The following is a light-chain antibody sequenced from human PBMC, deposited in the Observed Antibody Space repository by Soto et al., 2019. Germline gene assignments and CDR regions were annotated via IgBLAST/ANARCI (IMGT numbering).Light chain of an antibody. CDR2: GAS. V-gene: IGKV3-20*01. CDR3: KHYGSSRSYT. Sequence: EIVLTQSPGTLSLSPGERATLSCRASQSISSVYLAWYQQKPGQAPRLLIYGASTRATGIPDRFSGSGSGTDFTLTISRLEPEDFAVYYCKHYGSSRSYTFGQGTNVELK. J-gene: IGKJ2*01. CDR1: QSISSVY.